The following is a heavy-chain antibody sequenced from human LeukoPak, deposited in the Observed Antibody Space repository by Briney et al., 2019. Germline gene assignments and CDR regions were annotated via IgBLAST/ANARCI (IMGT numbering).Heavy chain of an antibody. CDR1: GFTFSSYA. CDR2: ISGSGGST. D-gene: IGHD1-26*01. V-gene: IGHV3-23*01. CDR3: ARGRIVGVSRGSGMYV. J-gene: IGHJ6*02. Sequence: GGSLRLSCAASGFTFSSYAMSWVRQAPGKGLEWVAAISGSGGSTYYADSVKGRFTISRDNAKNTLYLQINSLRAEDTAVYYCARGRIVGVSRGSGMYVWGQGTTVTVS.